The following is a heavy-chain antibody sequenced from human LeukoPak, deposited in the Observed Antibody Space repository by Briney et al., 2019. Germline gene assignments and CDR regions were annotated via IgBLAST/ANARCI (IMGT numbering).Heavy chain of an antibody. J-gene: IGHJ4*02. CDR1: GFSLSRYA. CDR3: AKCRGSSWSDYFDY. D-gene: IGHD6-13*01. CDR2: ISDSGGST. V-gene: IGHV3-23*01. Sequence: GASLRLSCAVSGFSLSRYAMSSVRKAPRNGLDWVSAISDSGGSTYYADSMKGRFTISRDNSKNTLNLQMNTLRAEDTAVYYCAKCRGSSWSDYFDYWGQGTLVTVSS.